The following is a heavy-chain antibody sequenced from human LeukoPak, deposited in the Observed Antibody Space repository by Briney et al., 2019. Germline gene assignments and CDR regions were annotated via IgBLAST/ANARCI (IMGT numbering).Heavy chain of an antibody. V-gene: IGHV3-33*01. D-gene: IGHD3-16*01. CDR1: GFIFSSYG. Sequence: GGSLRLSCAASGFIFSSYGIHWVRQAPDKGLEWVALIWYDGGNKYYGDSVKGRFTISRDNSKNMVYLQMNSLRAEDTAVYYCAREGKGGSGMDIWGQGTMVTVSS. CDR3: AREGKGGSGMDI. CDR2: IWYDGGNK. J-gene: IGHJ3*02.